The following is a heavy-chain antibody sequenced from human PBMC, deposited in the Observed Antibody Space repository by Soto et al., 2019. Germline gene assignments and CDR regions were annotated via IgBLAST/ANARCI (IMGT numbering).Heavy chain of an antibody. J-gene: IGHJ4*02. Sequence: EVQLVESGGGLVQPGGSLRLSCAASGFTFSSYWIHWVRQAPGKGPVWVSRINNDGSSTMYADSVKGRFTISRDNAKKTLYLQMNSLRAEDTAVYYCARDRGYGTPFDYWGQGTLVTVSS. CDR1: GFTFSSYW. D-gene: IGHD5-12*01. V-gene: IGHV3-74*03. CDR3: ARDRGYGTPFDY. CDR2: INNDGSST.